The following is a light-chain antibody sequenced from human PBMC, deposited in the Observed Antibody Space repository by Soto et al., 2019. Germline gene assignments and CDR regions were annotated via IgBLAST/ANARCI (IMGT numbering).Light chain of an antibody. V-gene: IGKV3-11*01. CDR3: QQRKNWPPIT. CDR1: QNVDKF. Sequence: EIEVTQSPATLSLSPGDTATLSCRASQNVDKFLAWYQQRPGQPPRLLIFDSSNRATGVPVRFSGSGSGTVVTLTIGSLETEDSAVYSCQQRKNWPPITFGQGTRLEIK. J-gene: IGKJ5*01. CDR2: DSS.